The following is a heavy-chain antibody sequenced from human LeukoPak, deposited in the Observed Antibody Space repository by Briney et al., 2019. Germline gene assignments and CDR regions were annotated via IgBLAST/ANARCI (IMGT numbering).Heavy chain of an antibody. CDR3: ARHGGLAGFDY. J-gene: IGHJ4*02. Sequence: SETLSLTCTVSGGSISSSSYYWGWIRQPPGKGLEWIGSIYYSGSTNYNPSLKSRVTISVDTSKNQFSLKLSSVTAADTAVYYCARHGGLAGFDYWGQGTLVTVSS. CDR2: IYYSGST. CDR1: GGSISSSSYY. V-gene: IGHV4-39*01. D-gene: IGHD3-16*01.